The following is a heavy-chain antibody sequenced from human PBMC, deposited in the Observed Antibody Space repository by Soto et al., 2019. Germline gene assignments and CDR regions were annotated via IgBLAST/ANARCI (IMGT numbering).Heavy chain of an antibody. CDR2: ISSSSSYT. CDR1: GFTFSDYY. CDR3: ATTRLYSGYDH. Sequence: GGSLRLSCAASGFTFSDYYMSWIRQAPGKGLEWVSYISSSSSYTNYADSVKGRFTISRDNAKNSLYLQMNSLRAEDTAVYYCATTRLYSGYDHWGQGTLDTVSS. D-gene: IGHD5-12*01. V-gene: IGHV3-11*06. J-gene: IGHJ5*02.